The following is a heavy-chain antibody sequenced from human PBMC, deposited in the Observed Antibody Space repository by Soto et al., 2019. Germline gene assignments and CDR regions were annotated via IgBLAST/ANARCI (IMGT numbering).Heavy chain of an antibody. V-gene: IGHV1-46*03. CDR2: INPKDGNT. CDR1: GYTLTELS. CDR3: ARDRSDFLWGTFRYTFFY. D-gene: IGHD3-16*02. Sequence: ASVKVSCKVSGYTLTELSMHWVRQAPGKGLEWMGIINPKDGNTNYAQKFQDRITMNRDTSTSTVFLELSSLRSEDAAVYYCARDRSDFLWGTFRYTFFYWGQGTLVTVSS. J-gene: IGHJ4*02.